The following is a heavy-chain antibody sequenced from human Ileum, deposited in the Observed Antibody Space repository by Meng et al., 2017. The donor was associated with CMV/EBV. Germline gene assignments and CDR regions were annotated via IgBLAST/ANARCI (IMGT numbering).Heavy chain of an antibody. CDR3: SRGADAYKSGRS. V-gene: IGHV4-34*01. D-gene: IGHD5-24*01. Sequence: QGQLAEGGAGLLKPSETLSLTCGVYCGFFSNYYWSWIRQSPGKGLEWIGEIHPSGSTYYNPSLNSRVTMSVDTSKNQFSLNLRSVTAADTAVYYCSRGADAYKSGRSWGQGTLVTVSS. CDR1: CGFFSNYY. J-gene: IGHJ5*02. CDR2: IHPSGST.